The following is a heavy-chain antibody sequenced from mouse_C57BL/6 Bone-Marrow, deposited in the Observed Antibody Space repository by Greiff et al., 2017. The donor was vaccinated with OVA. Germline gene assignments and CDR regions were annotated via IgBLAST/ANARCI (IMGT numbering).Heavy chain of an antibody. V-gene: IGHV1-54*01. J-gene: IGHJ4*01. CDR1: GYAFTNYL. Sequence: VQLVESGAELVRPGTSVKVSCKASGYAFTNYLIEWVKQRPGQGLEWIGVINPGSGGTNYNEKFKGKATLTADKSSSTAYMQLSSLTSEDSAVYFCARGGGLRRGYYYAMDYWGQGTSVTVSS. CDR2: INPGSGGT. D-gene: IGHD2-4*01. CDR3: ARGGGLRRGYYYAMDY.